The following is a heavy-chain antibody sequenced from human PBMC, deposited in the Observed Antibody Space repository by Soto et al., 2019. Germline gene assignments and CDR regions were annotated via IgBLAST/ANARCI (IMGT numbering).Heavy chain of an antibody. Sequence: QVQLVQSGAEVKKPGSSVKVSCKASGGTFSSYAISWVQQAPGQGLEWMGGIIPIFGTANYAQKFQGRVTITADESTSTAYMVLSSLRSEDTAVYSSASRFPTYYDCSGLIRDAFDICGQGTIVTVSS. CDR3: ASRFPTYYDCSGLIRDAFDI. CDR1: GGTFSSYA. D-gene: IGHD3-22*01. V-gene: IGHV1-69*01. J-gene: IGHJ3*02. CDR2: IIPIFGTA.